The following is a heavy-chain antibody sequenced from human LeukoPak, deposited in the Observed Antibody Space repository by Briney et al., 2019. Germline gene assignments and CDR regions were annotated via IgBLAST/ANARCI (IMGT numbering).Heavy chain of an antibody. V-gene: IGHV3-21*01. D-gene: IGHD1-26*01. CDR1: ASTFNAYT. Sequence: GASLRLSCGASASTFNAYTMRWVRQVPGKGLGWVSSMSSSRDYVFYAGSVKGRFTIFRDNANQSLDLEMSSLRGEDTAIYYCARGLVGAACDYWGRGTLVTVSS. CDR2: MSSSRDYV. J-gene: IGHJ4*02. CDR3: ARGLVGAACDY.